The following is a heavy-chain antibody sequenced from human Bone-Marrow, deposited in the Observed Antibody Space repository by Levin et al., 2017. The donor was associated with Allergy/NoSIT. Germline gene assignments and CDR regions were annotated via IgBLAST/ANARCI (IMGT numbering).Heavy chain of an antibody. Sequence: ASVKVSCKASGYTFTSYAMNWVRQAPGQGLEWMGWINTHTGNPTYAQGFTGRFVFSLDTSVSTAYLQISSLKAEDTAVYYCARVINWNSDYYMDVWGKGTTVTVSS. D-gene: IGHD1-7*01. CDR1: GYTFTSYA. CDR2: INTHTGNP. V-gene: IGHV7-4-1*02. J-gene: IGHJ6*03. CDR3: ARVINWNSDYYMDV.